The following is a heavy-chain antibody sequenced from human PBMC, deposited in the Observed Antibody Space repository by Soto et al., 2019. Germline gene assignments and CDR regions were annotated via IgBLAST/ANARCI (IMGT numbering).Heavy chain of an antibody. J-gene: IGHJ4*02. CDR2: TYYRSKWYN. V-gene: IGHV6-1*01. D-gene: IGHD3-22*01. Sequence: SQTLSLTCAISGDSVSSNSAAWNWIRQSPSRGLEWLGRTYYRSKWYNDYAVSVKSRITINPDTSKNQFSLQLNSVTPEDTAVYYCAKTINYYDSSGYSPYFDYWGQGTLVTVSS. CDR3: AKTINYYDSSGYSPYFDY. CDR1: GDSVSSNSAA.